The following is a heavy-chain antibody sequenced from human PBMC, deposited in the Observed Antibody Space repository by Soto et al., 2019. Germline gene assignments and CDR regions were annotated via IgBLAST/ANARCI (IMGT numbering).Heavy chain of an antibody. CDR2: ISTNGGRT. D-gene: IGHD3-10*01. V-gene: IGHV3-64*01. CDR1: GFTFSSYA. CDR3: AREGFWYGSGIYGYGIDV. J-gene: IGHJ6*02. Sequence: EVQLVESGGGLVQPGGSLRLSCATSGFTFSSYAMHWVRQAPGKGLEYFSAISTNGGRTYYANSVKGRFTISRYNSKNTLYLQMGSLRVEDMAVYYCAREGFWYGSGIYGYGIDVWGQGNTVTVSS.